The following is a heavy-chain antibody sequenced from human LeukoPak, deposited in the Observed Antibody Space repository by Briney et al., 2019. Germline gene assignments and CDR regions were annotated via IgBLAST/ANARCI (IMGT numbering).Heavy chain of an antibody. V-gene: IGHV4-61*02. J-gene: IGHJ6*03. CDR3: ARDLTTTTYYYNSSGYSTPYYYYYMDV. Sequence: PSETLSLTCTVSGDSISSGDYYWSWIRQPAGKGLEWIGRIYSSGSTNYNPSLQSRVTMSIDTSKRQFSLKLSSVTAADTAVYYCARDLTTTTYYYNSSGYSTPYYYYYMDVWGRGTTVTISS. CDR2: IYSSGST. D-gene: IGHD3-22*01. CDR1: GDSISSGDYY.